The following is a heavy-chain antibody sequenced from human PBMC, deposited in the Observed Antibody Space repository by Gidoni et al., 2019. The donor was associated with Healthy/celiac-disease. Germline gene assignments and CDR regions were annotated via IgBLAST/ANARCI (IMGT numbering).Heavy chain of an antibody. CDR2: IKQDGSEK. CDR1: GFTFSSYW. J-gene: IGHJ6*02. D-gene: IGHD1-26*01. V-gene: IGHV3-7*01. CDR3: ARDLSGSPDGMDV. Sequence: EVQLVESGGGLVQPGGSLRLSCAASGFTFSSYWMSWVRQAPGKGLDWVANIKQDGSEKYYVDSVKGRFTISRDNAKNSLYLQMNSLRAEDTAVYYCARDLSGSPDGMDVWGQGTTVTVSS.